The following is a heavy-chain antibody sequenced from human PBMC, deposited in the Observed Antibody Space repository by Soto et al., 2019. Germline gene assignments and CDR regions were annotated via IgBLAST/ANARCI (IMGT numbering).Heavy chain of an antibody. CDR2: IGTAGDT. D-gene: IGHD6-13*01. CDR1: GFTFSSYD. CDR3: ARARSLAAAPNYYFDY. Sequence: GGSLRLSCAASGFTFSSYDMHWVRQATGKGLEWVSAIGTAGDTYYPGSVKGRFTISRENAKNSLYLQMNSLRAEDTAVYYCARARSLAAAPNYYFDYWGQGTLVTVSS. J-gene: IGHJ4*02. V-gene: IGHV3-13*01.